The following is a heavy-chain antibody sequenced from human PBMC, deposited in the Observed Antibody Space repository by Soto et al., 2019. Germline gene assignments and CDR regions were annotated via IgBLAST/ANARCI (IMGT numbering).Heavy chain of an antibody. CDR1: GFTFSSYG. V-gene: IGHV3-30*18. Sequence: GGSLRLSCAASGFTFSSYGMHWVRQAPGKGLEWVAVISYDGSNKYYADSVKGRFTISRDNSKNTLYLQLNGLRAEDKDVYNCAKDGSGREPHYYWGQGTLVTVSS. CDR2: ISYDGSNK. J-gene: IGHJ4*02. D-gene: IGHD1-26*01. CDR3: AKDGSGREPHYY.